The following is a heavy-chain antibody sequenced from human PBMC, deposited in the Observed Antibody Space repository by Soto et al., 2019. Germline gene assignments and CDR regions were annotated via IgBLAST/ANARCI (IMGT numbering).Heavy chain of an antibody. D-gene: IGHD2-2*02. V-gene: IGHV5-51*01. Sequence: PGESLKISCKGSGYSFTSYWIGWVRQMPGKGLEWMGIIYPGDSDTRYSPSFQGQVTISADKSISTAYLQWSSLKASDTAMYYCARTGLPAAINYYYYCMDVWGQGTTVTVSS. CDR3: ARTGLPAAINYYYYCMDV. CDR1: GYSFTSYW. CDR2: IYPGDSDT. J-gene: IGHJ6*02.